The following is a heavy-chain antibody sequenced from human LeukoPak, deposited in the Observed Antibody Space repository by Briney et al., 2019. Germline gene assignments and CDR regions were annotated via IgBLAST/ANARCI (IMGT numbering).Heavy chain of an antibody. Sequence: SQTLSLTCTVSGASVSRYYWNWIRQPPGKGLEWIGYIHDSGITNYNPALKSRVTASVDTSKNQFSLRLSSVTAADTAVYYCARAQGGVVRGVMFDSWGQGTLVTVSS. J-gene: IGHJ4*02. V-gene: IGHV4-59*02. D-gene: IGHD3-10*01. CDR1: GASVSRYY. CDR3: ARAQGGVVRGVMFDS. CDR2: IHDSGIT.